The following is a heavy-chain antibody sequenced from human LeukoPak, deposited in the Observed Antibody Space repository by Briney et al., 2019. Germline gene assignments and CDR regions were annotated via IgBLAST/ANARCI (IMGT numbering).Heavy chain of an antibody. CDR1: GGSISSYY. Sequence: PSETLSLTCTVSGGSISSYYWSWIRQPPGKGLEWIGYIYYSGSTNYNPSLKSRVTISVDTSKNQFSLKLSSVTAADTAVYYCARLDYYDSSGSHIPYYFDYWGQGTLVTVSS. CDR3: ARLDYYDSSGSHIPYYFDY. D-gene: IGHD3-22*01. V-gene: IGHV4-59*08. CDR2: IYYSGST. J-gene: IGHJ4*02.